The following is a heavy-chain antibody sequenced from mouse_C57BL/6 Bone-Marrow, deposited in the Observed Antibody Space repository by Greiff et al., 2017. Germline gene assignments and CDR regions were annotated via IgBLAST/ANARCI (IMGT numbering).Heavy chain of an antibody. CDR3: TRYGSSPAWFAY. Sequence: EVQLQQSGAELVRPGASVKLSCTASGFNIKDDYMHWVKQRPEQGLEWIGWIDPENGDTEYASKFQGKATITADTSSNPAYLQLSSLTSEDTAVYYCTRYGSSPAWFAYWGQGTLVTVSA. J-gene: IGHJ3*01. D-gene: IGHD1-1*01. CDR1: GFNIKDDY. CDR2: IDPENGDT. V-gene: IGHV14-4*01.